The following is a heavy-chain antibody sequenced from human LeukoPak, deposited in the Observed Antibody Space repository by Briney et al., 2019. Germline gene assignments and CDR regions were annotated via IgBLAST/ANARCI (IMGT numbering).Heavy chain of an antibody. CDR3: ARRSHCTGGSCPPV. CDR2: IYYDGKT. Sequence: SETLSLTCSVSGGSIRNSHYYLAWIRQPPGKGLEWIESIYYDGKTYYNPSLKSRVTISVDTSKNQFSLKLSSVTAADTAIYYCARRSHCTGGSCPPVWGQGATVTVSS. CDR1: GGSIRNSHYY. D-gene: IGHD2-15*01. J-gene: IGHJ6*02. V-gene: IGHV4-39*01.